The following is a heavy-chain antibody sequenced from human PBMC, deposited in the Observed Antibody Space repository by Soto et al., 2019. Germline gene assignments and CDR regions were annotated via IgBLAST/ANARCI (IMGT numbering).Heavy chain of an antibody. CDR3: ARVEKLVRLNYYYYGMDV. V-gene: IGHV3-13*04. CDR1: GFTFSSYD. CDR2: IGTAGDT. J-gene: IGHJ6*02. D-gene: IGHD3-9*01. Sequence: GGSLRLSCAASGFTFSSYDMHWVRQATGKGLEWVSAIGTAGDTYYPGSVKGRFTISRENAKNSLYLQMNSLRAGDTAVYYCARVEKLVRLNYYYYGMDVWGQGTTVTVSS.